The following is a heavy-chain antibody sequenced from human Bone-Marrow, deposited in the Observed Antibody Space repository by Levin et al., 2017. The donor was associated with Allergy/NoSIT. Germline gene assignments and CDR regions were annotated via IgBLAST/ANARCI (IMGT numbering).Heavy chain of an antibody. J-gene: IGHJ4*02. CDR1: GFTFDDYA. CDR3: AKDKTRDGYSFGY. D-gene: IGHD5-24*01. CDR2: ISWNSNSI. Sequence: SLKISCAASGFTFDDYAMHWVRQAPGKGLEWVSGISWNSNSIAYADSVRGRFTISRDKAKNSLYLQMNSLRTEDTAFYYCAKDKTRDGYSFGYWGQGTLVTVSS. V-gene: IGHV3-9*01.